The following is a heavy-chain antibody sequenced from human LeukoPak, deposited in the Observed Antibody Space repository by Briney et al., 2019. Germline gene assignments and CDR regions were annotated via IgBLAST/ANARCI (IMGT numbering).Heavy chain of an antibody. CDR3: AREGLTTGDAFDI. CDR2: INPSGGST. D-gene: IGHD4-11*01. V-gene: IGHV1-46*01. CDR1: GGTFSSYA. J-gene: IGHJ3*02. Sequence: ASVKVSCKASGGTFSSYAISWVRQAPGQGLEWMGIINPSGGSTSYAQKFQGRVTMTRDMSTSTVYMELSSLRSEDTAVYYCAREGLTTGDAFDIWGQGTMVTVSS.